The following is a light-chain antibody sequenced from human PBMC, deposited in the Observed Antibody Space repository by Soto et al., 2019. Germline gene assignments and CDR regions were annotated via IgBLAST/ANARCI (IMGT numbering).Light chain of an antibody. CDR3: QQYNNWPAIT. V-gene: IGKV3D-15*01. J-gene: IGKJ5*01. Sequence: EIVLTQSPGTLSLSPGERATLSCRASQSVSSSYLAWYQQKPGQPPRLLIYDASNRATGIPARFSGSGSGTEFTLTISSLQSEDFAVYYCQQYNNWPAITFGQGTRLEIK. CDR2: DAS. CDR1: QSVSSSY.